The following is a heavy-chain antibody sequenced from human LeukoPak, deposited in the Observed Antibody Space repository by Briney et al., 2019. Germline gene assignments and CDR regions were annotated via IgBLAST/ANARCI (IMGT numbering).Heavy chain of an antibody. CDR3: ARAGGYDILTGYYPGNYYYYMDV. CDR2: INPSGGST. V-gene: IGHV1-46*01. J-gene: IGHJ6*03. D-gene: IGHD3-9*01. CDR1: GYTFTSYY. Sequence: ASVKVSCKASGYTFTSYYMHWVRQAPGQGLEWMGIINPSGGSTSYAQKFQGRVTMTRDTSTSTVYMELSSLRSEDTAVYYCARAGGYDILTGYYPGNYYYYMDVWGEGTTVTISS.